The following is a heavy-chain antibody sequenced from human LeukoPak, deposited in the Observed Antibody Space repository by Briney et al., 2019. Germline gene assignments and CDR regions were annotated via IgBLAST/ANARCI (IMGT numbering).Heavy chain of an antibody. J-gene: IGHJ4*02. CDR2: ISYDGSNK. V-gene: IGHV3-30*04. CDR3: AKDSLRGYSVVDY. D-gene: IGHD5/OR15-5a*01. CDR1: GFTFSSYA. Sequence: GGSLRLSCAASGFTFSSYAMHWVRQAPGKGLEWVAVISYDGSNKYYADSVKGRFTISRDNSKNTLYLQMNSLRAEDTAVYYCAKDSLRGYSVVDYWGQGTLVTVSS.